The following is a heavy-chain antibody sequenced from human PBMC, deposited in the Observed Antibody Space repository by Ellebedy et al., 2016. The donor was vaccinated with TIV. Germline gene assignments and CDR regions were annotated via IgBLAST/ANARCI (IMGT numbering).Heavy chain of an antibody. CDR3: ARVSTDYCSGGSCYSGNWFDP. D-gene: IGHD2-15*01. J-gene: IGHJ5*02. V-gene: IGHV1-3*01. Sequence: ASVKVSCKASGYTFTSYAMHWVRQAPGQRLEWMGWINAGNGNTKYSQKFQGRVTITRDTSASTAYMELSSLRSEDTAVYYCARVSTDYCSGGSCYSGNWFDPWGQGTLVTVSS. CDR1: GYTFTSYA. CDR2: INAGNGNT.